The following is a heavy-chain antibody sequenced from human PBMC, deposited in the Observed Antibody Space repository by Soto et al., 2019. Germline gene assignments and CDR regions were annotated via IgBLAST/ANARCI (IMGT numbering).Heavy chain of an antibody. Sequence: QVQLQESGPGLVKPSGTLSLTCAVSSGSISSSNWWNWVRQPPGKGLEWIGEIYHSGSTNYNPSLKSRVTISVDKSKNQFSLKLSSVTAADTAVYYCARHSYYDILTGYYIGWYFDLWGRGTLVTVSS. CDR2: IYHSGST. CDR3: ARHSYYDILTGYYIGWYFDL. J-gene: IGHJ2*01. V-gene: IGHV4-4*02. D-gene: IGHD3-9*01. CDR1: SGSISSSNW.